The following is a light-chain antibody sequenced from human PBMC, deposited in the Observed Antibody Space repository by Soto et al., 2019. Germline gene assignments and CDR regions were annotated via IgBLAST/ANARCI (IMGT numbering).Light chain of an antibody. CDR2: EVT. CDR1: SSDVGGYNF. Sequence: QTVVTQPPSASGSPGQSVTISCTGTSSDVGGYNFVSWYQQHPGKVPKLIIYEVTKRPSGVPDRFSGSKSGNTASLTVSGLQAEDEADYYCSSYGGSNNRYVFGTGTKLTVL. CDR3: SSYGGSNNRYV. J-gene: IGLJ1*01. V-gene: IGLV2-8*01.